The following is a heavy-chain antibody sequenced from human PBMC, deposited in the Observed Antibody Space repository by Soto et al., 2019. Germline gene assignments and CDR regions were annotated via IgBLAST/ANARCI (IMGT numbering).Heavy chain of an antibody. Sequence: GGSLRLSCAASGFTFSSYAMRWVRQAPGKGLEWVSAISGSGGSTYYADSVKVRFTISRDNSKNTLYLQLNILRAEDTAVYYCAKKKTVVVVPAAILGYCDYWGQGTLVTVSS. CDR3: AKKKTVVVVPAAILGYCDY. J-gene: IGHJ4*02. V-gene: IGHV3-23*01. CDR1: GFTFSSYA. D-gene: IGHD2-2*01. CDR2: ISGSGGST.